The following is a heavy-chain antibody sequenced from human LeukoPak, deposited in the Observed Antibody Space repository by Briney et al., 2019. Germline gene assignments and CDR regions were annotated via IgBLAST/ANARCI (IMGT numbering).Heavy chain of an antibody. D-gene: IGHD6-19*01. CDR2: IKPDSGSS. Sequence: ASVKVSCKASGYTFTSYGISWVRQAPGQGPEWMGWIKPDSGSSHYAQKFQGRVTMTRDTSGNSAYMDLTRLKSDDTAVYYCARARVPIAVAGLYYFDYWGQGALVTVSS. CDR1: GYTFTSYG. CDR3: ARARVPIAVAGLYYFDY. J-gene: IGHJ4*02. V-gene: IGHV1-2*02.